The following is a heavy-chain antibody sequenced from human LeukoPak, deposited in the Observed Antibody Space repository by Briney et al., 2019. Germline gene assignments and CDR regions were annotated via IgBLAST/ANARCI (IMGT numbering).Heavy chain of an antibody. CDR1: GFTFSSYA. CDR2: ISYDGSNK. CDR3: ARDWGVWGSYRYLLDY. D-gene: IGHD3-16*02. Sequence: PGRSLRLSCAASGFTFSSYAMHWVRQAPGKGLEWVAVISYDGSNKYYADSVKGRFTISRDNSKKTLYLQMNSLRAEDTAVYYCARDWGVWGSYRYLLDYWGQGTLVTVSS. J-gene: IGHJ4*02. V-gene: IGHV3-30-3*01.